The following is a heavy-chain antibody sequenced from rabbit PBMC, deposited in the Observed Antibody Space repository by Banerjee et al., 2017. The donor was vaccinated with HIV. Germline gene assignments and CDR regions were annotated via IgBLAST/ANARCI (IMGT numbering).Heavy chain of an antibody. CDR2: IYNGDGKT. CDR3: AREDHFGYGYFL. CDR1: GFDFSSGYD. V-gene: IGHV1S45*01. Sequence: QEQLVESGGGLVQPEGSLTLTCKASGFDFSSGYDMCWVRQAPGKGLEWIGCIYNGDGKTYYASWAKGRFTISKTSSTTVTLQMTSLTAADTATYFCAREDHFGYGYFLWGQGTLVTVS. D-gene: IGHD6-1*01. J-gene: IGHJ3*01.